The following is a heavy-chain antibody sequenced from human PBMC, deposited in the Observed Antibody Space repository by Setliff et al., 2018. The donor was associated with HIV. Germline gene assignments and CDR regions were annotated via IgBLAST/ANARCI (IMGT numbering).Heavy chain of an antibody. CDR2: IIAISGTP. V-gene: IGHV1-2*02. CDR3: ARAPDTSVFDY. D-gene: IGHD3-9*01. CDR1: EYTFTDFY. Sequence: ASVKVSCKASEYTFTDFYVHWVRQAPGQGLEWMGGIIAISGTPNYAQKFQGRVTITRNTSINTAYMELSSLRSEDTAVYYCARAPDTSVFDYWGQGTLVTVSS. J-gene: IGHJ4*02.